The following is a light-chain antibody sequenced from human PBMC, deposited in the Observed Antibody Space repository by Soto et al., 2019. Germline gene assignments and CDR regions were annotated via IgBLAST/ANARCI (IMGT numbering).Light chain of an antibody. V-gene: IGLV1-40*01. CDR2: GNS. CDR1: SSNIGAGYD. J-gene: IGLJ2*01. CDR3: QSYDSRVRVV. Sequence: QSVLTQPPSVSGAPGQRVTISCTGSSSNIGAGYDVHWYQQLPGTAPKLLIYGNSNRPSGVPDRFSDSKSGTSASLAITGLQAEDEADYYCQSYDSRVRVVFGGGTKLTVL.